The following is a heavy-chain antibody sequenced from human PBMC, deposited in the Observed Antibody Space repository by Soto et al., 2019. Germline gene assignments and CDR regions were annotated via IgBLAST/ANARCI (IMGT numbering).Heavy chain of an antibody. CDR2: INAGNGNT. V-gene: IGHV1-3*05. Sequence: QVQLVQSGAEEKKPGASVKVSXXASGYTFTSYAMHWVRQAPGQRLEWMGWINAGNGNTKYSQKFQGRVTITRDTSASTAYMELSSLRSEDTAVYYCARDPSYYGMDVWGQGTTVTVSS. J-gene: IGHJ6*02. CDR3: ARDPSYYGMDV. CDR1: GYTFTSYA.